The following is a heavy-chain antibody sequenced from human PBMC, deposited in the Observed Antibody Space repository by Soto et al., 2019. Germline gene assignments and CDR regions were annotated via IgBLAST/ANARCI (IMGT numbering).Heavy chain of an antibody. J-gene: IGHJ6*02. V-gene: IGHV1-58*01. Sequence: SVEDSCKASGLTYTRSAVQWVRQARGQRLEWIGWIVVDSGNTIYAQKFRERVTITRDMSTSTTYMELSSLRSEDTAVYYCAAVGTPPGYYYGMDVWGQGTTVTVSS. CDR1: GLTYTRSA. CDR2: IVVDSGNT. D-gene: IGHD2-15*01. CDR3: AAVGTPPGYYYGMDV.